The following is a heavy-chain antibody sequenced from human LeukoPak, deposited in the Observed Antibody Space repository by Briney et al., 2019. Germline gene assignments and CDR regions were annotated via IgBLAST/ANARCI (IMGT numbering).Heavy chain of an antibody. J-gene: IGHJ4*02. CDR2: INHSGST. D-gene: IGHD2-21*02. CDR1: GGSFSGYY. Sequence: SETLSLTCAAYGGSFSGYYWSWIRQPPGKGLEWIGEINHSGSTNYNPSLKSRVTISVDTSKNQFSLKLSSVTAADTAVYYCARMGTAYCGGDCYSAERRTFDYWGQGTLVTVSS. CDR3: ARMGTAYCGGDCYSAERRTFDY. V-gene: IGHV4-34*01.